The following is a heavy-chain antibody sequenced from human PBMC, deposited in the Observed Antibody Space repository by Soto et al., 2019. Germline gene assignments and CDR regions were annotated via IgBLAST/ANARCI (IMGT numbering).Heavy chain of an antibody. CDR1: GGTFSSYT. J-gene: IGHJ4*02. CDR2: IIPILGIA. Sequence: QVQLVQSGAEVKKPGSSVKVSCKASGGTFSSYTISWVRQAPGQGLEWMGRIIPILGIANYAQKFQGRVMITADKSTSTAYMELSSLRSEDTAVYYCFIVVVTATKLHFDYWGQGTLVTVSS. D-gene: IGHD2-21*02. CDR3: FIVVVTATKLHFDY. V-gene: IGHV1-69*02.